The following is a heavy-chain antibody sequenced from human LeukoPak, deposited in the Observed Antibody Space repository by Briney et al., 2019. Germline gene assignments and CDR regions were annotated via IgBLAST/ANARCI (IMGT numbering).Heavy chain of an antibody. CDR3: ARDVSGSYYDGSDY. Sequence: SETLSLTCTVSGGSISTYYWSWIRQPPGKGLEWIGYIYNSGSANYNPSLKSRVTISVDMSNNQFSLKLRSMTAADTAVYYCARDVSGSYYDGSDYWGQGAPVTVSS. CDR2: IYNSGSA. D-gene: IGHD1-26*01. CDR1: GGSISTYY. V-gene: IGHV4-59*01. J-gene: IGHJ4*02.